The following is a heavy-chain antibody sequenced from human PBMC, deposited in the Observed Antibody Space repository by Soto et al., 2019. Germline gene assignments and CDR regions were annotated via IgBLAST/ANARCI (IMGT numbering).Heavy chain of an antibody. J-gene: IGHJ3*02. Sequence: PSETLSLTCTVSGGSISSGGYYWSWIRQHPGKGLEWIGYIYYSGSTYYNPSLKSRVTISVDTSKNQFSLKLSSVTAADTAVYYCARQSAITVAGPRPSAFDIWGQGTMVTVSS. D-gene: IGHD6-19*01. CDR3: ARQSAITVAGPRPSAFDI. V-gene: IGHV4-39*01. CDR2: IYYSGST. CDR1: GGSISSGGYY.